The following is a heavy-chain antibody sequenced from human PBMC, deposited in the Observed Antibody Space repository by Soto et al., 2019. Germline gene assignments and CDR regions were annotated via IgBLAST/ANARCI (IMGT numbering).Heavy chain of an antibody. J-gene: IGHJ5*02. D-gene: IGHD2-15*01. Sequence: SETLSLTCTVSGGSISSYYWSWIRQPPGKGLEWIGYIYYSEGTNYNPSLKSRVTISVDRSKNQVSLKLSSVTAADTAVYYCARGGDCSGGSCYIIRFDPWGQGTLVTVSS. V-gene: IGHV4-59*01. CDR1: GGSISSYY. CDR3: ARGGDCSGGSCYIIRFDP. CDR2: IYYSEGT.